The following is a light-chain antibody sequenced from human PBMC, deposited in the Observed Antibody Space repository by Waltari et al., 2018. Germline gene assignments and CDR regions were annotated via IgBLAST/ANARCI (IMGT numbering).Light chain of an antibody. J-gene: IGLJ3*02. CDR1: RSDVGRYDF. CDR2: EDN. V-gene: IGLV2-23*01. Sequence: QSALTQPASVSGSPGQSITISCTGSRSDVGRYDFVSWYQQHPEQAPQVIIFEDNKRPSGVSDRFSGSKSGNTASLTISGLRAEDEADYYCCSHADSGTWLFGGGTKLTVL. CDR3: CSHADSGTWL.